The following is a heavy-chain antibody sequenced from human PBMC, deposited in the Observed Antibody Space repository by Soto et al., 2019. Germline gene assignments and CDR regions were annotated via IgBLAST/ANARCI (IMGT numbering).Heavy chain of an antibody. CDR2: IKPDGSER. CDR3: VSDITWPNF. CDR1: GFTFSTYF. J-gene: IGHJ4*02. V-gene: IGHV3-7*01. D-gene: IGHD3-10*01. Sequence: GGSLRLSCAASGFTFSTYFMTRVRQAPGKGLEWVATIKPDGSERWYVDSVKGRFTISRDNAKNSLYLEMNSLRAEDTAVYFCVSDITWPNFWGQGSLVTVSS.